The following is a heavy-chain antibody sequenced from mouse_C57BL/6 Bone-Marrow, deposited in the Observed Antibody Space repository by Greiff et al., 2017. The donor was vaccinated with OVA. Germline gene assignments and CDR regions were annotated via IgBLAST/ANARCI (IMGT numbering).Heavy chain of an antibody. Sequence: EVKLMESGAELVKPGASVKLSCTASGFNIKDYYMYWVKQRTEQGLEWIGRIDPEDGETKYAPTFQGKATITADTSSNTAYLQLSSLTSEDTAVYYCARDYGSSWDYFDYWGQGTTLTVSS. V-gene: IGHV14-2*01. CDR1: GFNIKDYY. J-gene: IGHJ2*01. D-gene: IGHD1-1*01. CDR3: ARDYGSSWDYFDY. CDR2: IDPEDGET.